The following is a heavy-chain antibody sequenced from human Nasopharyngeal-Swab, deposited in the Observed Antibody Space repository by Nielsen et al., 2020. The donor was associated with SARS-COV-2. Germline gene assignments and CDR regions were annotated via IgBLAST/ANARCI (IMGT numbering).Heavy chain of an antibody. CDR2: ISGSGGST. CDR3: AKKPGGRYCSGGSCYYRD. CDR1: GFTFSSYA. J-gene: IGHJ4*02. D-gene: IGHD2-15*01. Sequence: GESLKISCAASGFTFSSYAMSWVRQAPGKGLEWVSAISGSGGSTYYADPVKGRFTISRDNSKNTLYLQMNSLRAEDTAVYYCAKKPGGRYCSGGSCYYRDWGQGTLVTVSS. V-gene: IGHV3-23*01.